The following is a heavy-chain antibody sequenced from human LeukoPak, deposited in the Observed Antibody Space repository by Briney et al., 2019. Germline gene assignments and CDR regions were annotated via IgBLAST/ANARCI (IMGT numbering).Heavy chain of an antibody. V-gene: IGHV4-31*03. D-gene: IGHD6-6*01. CDR2: IYYSGST. Sequence: PSETLSLTCTVSGGSISSGGYYWSWIRQHPGKGLEWIGYIYYSGSTYYNPSLKSRVTISVDTSKNQFSLKLSSVTAADTVVYYCASYIAALHYFDYWGQGTLVTVSS. J-gene: IGHJ4*02. CDR1: GGSISSGGYY. CDR3: ASYIAALHYFDY.